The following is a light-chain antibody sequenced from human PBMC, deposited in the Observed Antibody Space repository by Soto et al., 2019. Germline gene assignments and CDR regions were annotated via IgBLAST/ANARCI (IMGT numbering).Light chain of an antibody. CDR3: VQGTHRPRT. CDR1: ESLLYIDGVSY. CDR2: RIP. J-gene: IGKJ1*01. Sequence: EVLMTQPPVSLPVGLGQPASISCRSSESLLYIDGVSYFNWLQQRPGQSPRRLIDRIPHRESGVPDRFSGGESGTNYTLNVSRVEAEDEGVYYCVQGTHRPRTFGQGKTGDIK. V-gene: IGKV2-30*01.